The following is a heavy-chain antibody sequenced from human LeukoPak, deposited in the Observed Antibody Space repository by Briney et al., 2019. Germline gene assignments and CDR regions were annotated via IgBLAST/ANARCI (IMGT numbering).Heavy chain of an antibody. CDR3: ARDGGYRCYEYYYYYYNVV. CDR1: GGAISSYY. J-gene: IGHJ6*03. CDR2: IYTSGST. Sequence: SQTLSLTCTVSGGAISSYYWSWIRQPAGKGLEWIGRIYTSGSTNYTTSLKSRVSMSVDSSENQFSLKLSSVTAADAAVYYCARDGGYRCYEYYYYYYNVVWGKGTTVTVSS. D-gene: IGHD5-12*01. V-gene: IGHV4-4*07.